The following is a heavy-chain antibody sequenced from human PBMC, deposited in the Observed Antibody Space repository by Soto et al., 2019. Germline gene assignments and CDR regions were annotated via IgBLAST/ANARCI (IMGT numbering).Heavy chain of an antibody. Sequence: QVQLVQSGAEVKKPGASVKVSCKSPGYTFSMSGISWVRQAPGQGLEWMGWISGYNGNTNYEQKFQDRFTMTTDTTTNTAYMELRSLRSDDTAVYYCAREGPRPYYYYGMDVWGQGTTVTVSS. CDR1: GYTFSMSG. V-gene: IGHV1-18*01. CDR2: ISGYNGNT. CDR3: AREGPRPYYYYGMDV. J-gene: IGHJ6*02.